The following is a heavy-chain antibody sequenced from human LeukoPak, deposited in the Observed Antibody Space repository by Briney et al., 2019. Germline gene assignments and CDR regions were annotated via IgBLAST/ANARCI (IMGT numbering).Heavy chain of an antibody. CDR1: GFTFSSYG. J-gene: IGHJ5*02. CDR3: AKSGANFDWLVWWFDP. D-gene: IGHD3-9*01. Sequence: QPGGSLRLSCAASGFTFSSYGMHWVRQAPGKGLEWVAVISYDGSNKYYADSVKGRFTISRDNSKNTLYLQMNSLRAEDTAVDYCAKSGANFDWLVWWFDPWGQGTLVTVSS. V-gene: IGHV3-30*18. CDR2: ISYDGSNK.